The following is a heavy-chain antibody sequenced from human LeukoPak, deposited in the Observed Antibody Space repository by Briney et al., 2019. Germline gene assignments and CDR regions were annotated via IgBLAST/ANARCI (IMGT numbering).Heavy chain of an antibody. Sequence: ASVKVSCKASGGTFSSYAISWVRQAPGQGLEWMGGIIPIFGTANYAQKFQGRVTITADESTSTAYMELSSLRSEDTAVYYCARETGTTTYYYDSSGYYLDYWGQGTLVTVSS. CDR3: ARETGTTTYYYDSSGYYLDY. V-gene: IGHV1-69*13. D-gene: IGHD3-22*01. J-gene: IGHJ4*02. CDR2: IIPIFGTA. CDR1: GGTFSSYA.